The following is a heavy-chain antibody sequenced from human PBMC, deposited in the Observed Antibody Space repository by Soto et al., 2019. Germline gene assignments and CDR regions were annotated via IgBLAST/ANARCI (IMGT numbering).Heavy chain of an antibody. V-gene: IGHV4-34*01. J-gene: IGHJ4*02. CDR3: ARAVVATTPFDY. CDR2: INHSGST. CDR1: GGSFSGYY. Sequence: SETLSLTCAVSGGSFSGYYWSWIRQPPGKGLEWIGEINHSGSTNYNPSLKSRVTISVDTSKNQFSLKLSSVTAADTAVYYCARAVVATTPFDYWGQGTLVTVSS. D-gene: IGHD5-12*01.